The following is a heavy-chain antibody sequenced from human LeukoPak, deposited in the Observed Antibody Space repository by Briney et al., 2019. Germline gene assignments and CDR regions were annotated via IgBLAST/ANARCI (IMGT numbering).Heavy chain of an antibody. V-gene: IGHV3-23*01. D-gene: IGHD1-26*01. CDR2: ISGSGGST. Sequence: GGSLRLSCAASGFTFSDYYMSWIRQAPGKGLEWVSVISGSGGSTYYADSVKGRFTISRDNSKNTLYLQMNSLRAEDTAVYYCAKDPLWGATTDWFDPWGQGTLVTVSP. CDR1: GFTFSDYY. J-gene: IGHJ5*02. CDR3: AKDPLWGATTDWFDP.